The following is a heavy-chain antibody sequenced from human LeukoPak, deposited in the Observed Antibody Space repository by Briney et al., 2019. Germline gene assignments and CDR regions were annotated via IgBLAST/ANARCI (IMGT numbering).Heavy chain of an antibody. CDR1: GFTFSSYG. J-gene: IGHJ4*02. V-gene: IGHV3-30*02. CDR3: AKDSGSRFYDYVWGSYPEEDY. CDR2: IRYDGSNK. D-gene: IGHD3-16*02. Sequence: PGGSLRLSCAASGFTFSSYGMHWVRQAPGKGLEWVAFIRYDGSNKYYADSVKGRFTISRDNSKNTLYLQMNSPRAEDTAVYYCAKDSGSRFYDYVWGSYPEEDYWSQGTLVTVSS.